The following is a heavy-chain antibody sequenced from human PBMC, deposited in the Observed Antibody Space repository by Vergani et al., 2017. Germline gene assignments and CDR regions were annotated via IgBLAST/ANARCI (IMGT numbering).Heavy chain of an antibody. D-gene: IGHD2-15*01. Sequence: EVQLVESGGGLVQPGGSLRLSCAASGFTFSSYSMNWVRQAPGKGLEWVSYISSSSSTIYYADSVKGRFTISRDNAKNSLYLQMNSLRAEDTAVYYCAGDRPEGYCSGGSCYLYYWYFDLWGRGTLVTVSS. CDR2: ISSSSSTI. CDR1: GFTFSSYS. CDR3: AGDRPEGYCSGGSCYLYYWYFDL. V-gene: IGHV3-48*04. J-gene: IGHJ2*01.